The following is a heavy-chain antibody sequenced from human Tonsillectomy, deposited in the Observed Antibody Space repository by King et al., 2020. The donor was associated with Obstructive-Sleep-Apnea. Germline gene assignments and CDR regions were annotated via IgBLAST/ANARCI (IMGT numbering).Heavy chain of an antibody. CDR1: GFTFRTYA. CDR3: AKDASGYDSWYFDY. J-gene: IGHJ4*02. D-gene: IGHD5-12*01. CDR2: TSGSGGST. V-gene: IGHV3-23*04. Sequence: VQLVESGGGLVQPGGSLRLSCAASGFTFRTYAMSWVRQAPGKGLEWVSGTSGSGGSTYYADPVKGRFTISRENSNNTLYLQMNSLRAEDTAVYYCAKDASGYDSWYFDYWGQGTLVTVSS.